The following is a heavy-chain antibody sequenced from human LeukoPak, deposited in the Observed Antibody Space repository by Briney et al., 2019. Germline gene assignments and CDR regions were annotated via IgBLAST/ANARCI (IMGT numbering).Heavy chain of an antibody. CDR2: ISAYNGNT. Sequence: ASVKVSCKASGYTFTSYGISWVRQAPGQGPAWMGWISAYNGNTNYAQKLQGRVTMTTDTSTSTAYMELRSLRSDDTAVYYCARGGAVAGSGRGYYMDVWGKGTTVTVSS. V-gene: IGHV1-18*01. J-gene: IGHJ6*03. CDR1: GYTFTSYG. CDR3: ARGGAVAGSGRGYYMDV. D-gene: IGHD6-19*01.